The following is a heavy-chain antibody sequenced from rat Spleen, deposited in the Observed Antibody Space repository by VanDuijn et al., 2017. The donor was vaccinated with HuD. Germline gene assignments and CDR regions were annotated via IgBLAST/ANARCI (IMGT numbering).Heavy chain of an antibody. J-gene: IGHJ2*01. CDR3: ARETGYNSYFDY. Sequence: VQLKESGPDLVQSSQTLSLTCTVSGFSLISYAVNWVRQAPTKGLEWVASISTGGGNTYYRDSVKGRFTISRDNAKNTLYLQVDSLRSEDTATYYCARETGYNSYFDYWGQGVMVTVSS. D-gene: IGHD1-4*01. CDR2: ISTGGGNT. V-gene: IGHV5S13*01. CDR1: GFSLISYA.